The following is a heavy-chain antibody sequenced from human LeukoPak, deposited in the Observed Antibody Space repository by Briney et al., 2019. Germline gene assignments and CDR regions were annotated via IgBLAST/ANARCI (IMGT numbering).Heavy chain of an antibody. CDR1: GFTFRRYW. V-gene: IGHV3-7*01. CDR3: ARDTLGEGEDANYAVYYFDY. CDR2: IKQDGNEK. D-gene: IGHD3-10*01. J-gene: IGHJ4*02. Sequence: PGGSLRLSCAASGFTFRRYWMSWVRQAPGKGLEWVANIKQDGNEKYYVDSVKGRFTISRDNAKNSLDLQMNSLRAEDTAVYYCARDTLGEGEDANYAVYYFDYWGQGTPVTVSS.